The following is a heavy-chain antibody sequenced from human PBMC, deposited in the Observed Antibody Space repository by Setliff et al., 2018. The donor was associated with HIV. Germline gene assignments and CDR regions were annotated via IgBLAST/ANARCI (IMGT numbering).Heavy chain of an antibody. CDR3: ARVPTSSWYVTTQRTKEYFHH. D-gene: IGHD6-13*01. CDR2: IYYSGNT. J-gene: IGHJ1*01. CDR1: GGSIKSSSYY. V-gene: IGHV4-39*07. Sequence: SETLSLTCTVYGGSIKSSSYYWGWIRQPPGKGLEWIGSIYYSGNTYYNPSPKSRVTILEDTSRNQFSLRLSSVTAADTAIYYCARVPTSSWYVTTQRTKEYFHHWGQGTLVTVSS.